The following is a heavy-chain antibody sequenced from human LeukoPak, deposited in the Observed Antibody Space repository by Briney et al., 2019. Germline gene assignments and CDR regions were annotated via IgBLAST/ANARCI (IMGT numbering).Heavy chain of an antibody. J-gene: IGHJ6*03. V-gene: IGHV4-34*01. CDR2: INHSGST. CDR1: GGSFSGYY. D-gene: IGHD3-10*01. CDR3: ARGRGFTMVRGVRGYYYYMDV. Sequence: SETLSLTCAVYGGSFSGYYWSWIRQPPGKGLEWIGEINHSGSTNYNPSLKSRVTISVDTSKNQFSLKLSSVTAADTAVYYCARGRGFTMVRGVRGYYYYMDVWGKGTTVTVSS.